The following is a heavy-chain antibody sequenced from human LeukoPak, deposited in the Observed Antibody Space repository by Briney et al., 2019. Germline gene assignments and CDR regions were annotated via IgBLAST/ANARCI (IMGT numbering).Heavy chain of an antibody. J-gene: IGHJ5*02. Sequence: PSETLSLTCAVYGGSFSGYYWSWIRQPPGKGLEWIGETNHSGSTNYNPSLKSRVTISVDTSKNQFSLKLSSVTAADTAVYYCARGPRFLEWLLYLSHHSNWFDPWGQGTLVTVSS. CDR2: TNHSGST. D-gene: IGHD3-3*01. CDR1: GGSFSGYY. V-gene: IGHV4-34*01. CDR3: ARGPRFLEWLLYLSHHSNWFDP.